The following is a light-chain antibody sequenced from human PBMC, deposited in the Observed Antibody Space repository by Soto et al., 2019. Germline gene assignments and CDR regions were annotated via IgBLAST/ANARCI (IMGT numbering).Light chain of an antibody. CDR3: QQYGSSSLYT. CDR1: QSVSSSY. CDR2: GAS. Sequence: EIVLTQSPGTLSFSPGERATLSCRASQSVSSSYLGWYQQKPGQAPRLLIYGASSRATGIPDRFSGSGSGTDFTLTISRLDPEDFAVYYCQQYGSSSLYTFGQGTKLEIK. V-gene: IGKV3-20*01. J-gene: IGKJ2*01.